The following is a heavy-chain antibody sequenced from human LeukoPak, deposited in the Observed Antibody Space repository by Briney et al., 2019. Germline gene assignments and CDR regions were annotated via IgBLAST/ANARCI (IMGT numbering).Heavy chain of an antibody. CDR1: GFTFSSYG. CDR2: VWSDGTNK. D-gene: IGHD2-15*01. J-gene: IGHJ4*02. CDR3: AKDKIRLYCSGGSCYFDY. Sequence: QPGRSLRLSCAASGFTFSSYGIHWVRQAPGKGLEWVAVVWSDGTNKYYADSVKGRFTISRDNSKNTLSLQMNSLRAEDTAVYYCAKDKIRLYCSGGSCYFDYWGQGTLVTVSS. V-gene: IGHV3-33*06.